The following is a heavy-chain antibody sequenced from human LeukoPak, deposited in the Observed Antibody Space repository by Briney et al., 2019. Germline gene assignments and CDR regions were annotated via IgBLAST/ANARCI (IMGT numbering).Heavy chain of an antibody. CDR2: ISGSGGST. CDR1: GFTFSSYA. Sequence: GGSLRVSCAASGFTFSSYAVSWVRQAPGKGLEWVSSISGSGGSTYSADSVKGRFTISRDDSKNTLYLQMNSLRAEDTALYYCAKDRSCTNDICHGDFDYWGQGTLVTVSS. D-gene: IGHD2-8*01. CDR3: AKDRSCTNDICHGDFDY. V-gene: IGHV3-23*01. J-gene: IGHJ4*02.